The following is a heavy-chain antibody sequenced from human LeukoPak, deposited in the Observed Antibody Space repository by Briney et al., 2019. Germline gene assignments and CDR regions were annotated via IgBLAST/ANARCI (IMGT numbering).Heavy chain of an antibody. Sequence: SETLSLTCTVSGGSISSSSYYWGWIRQPPGKGLEWIGSIYYSGSTYYNPSLKSRVTISVDTSKNQFSLKLSSVTAADTAVYYCARLVWFGELSWWGIKYYFDYWGQGTLVTVSS. V-gene: IGHV4-39*01. CDR3: ARLVWFGELSWWGIKYYFDY. CDR2: IYYSGST. CDR1: GGSISSSSYY. D-gene: IGHD3-10*01. J-gene: IGHJ4*02.